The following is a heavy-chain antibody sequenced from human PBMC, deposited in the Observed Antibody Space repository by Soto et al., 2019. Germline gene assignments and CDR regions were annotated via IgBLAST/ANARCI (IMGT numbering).Heavy chain of an antibody. CDR2: ISPSSGGT. Sequence: QVQLVQSGAEVKKPGASVRVSCKASGYTFTSYYIHWVRQAPGQGPEWMGMISPSSGGTDYAQKLQGGVRMTRDTSTRTIYMELSSLRFGDTAVYFCTRSIITTAGTEAFKLWGQGTVVTVSS. D-gene: IGHD6-13*01. V-gene: IGHV1-46*03. CDR3: TRSIITTAGTEAFKL. CDR1: GYTFTSYY. J-gene: IGHJ4*03.